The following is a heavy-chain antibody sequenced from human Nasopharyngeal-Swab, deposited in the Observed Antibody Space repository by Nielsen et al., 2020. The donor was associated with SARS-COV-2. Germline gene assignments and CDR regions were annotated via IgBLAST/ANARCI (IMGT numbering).Heavy chain of an antibody. CDR3: AKGDPFGYLSGY. Sequence: SLKISCAASGFTFDDYAMHWVRPAPGKGLEWVSGISWNSGSIGYADSVKGRFNISRDNAKNSLYLQMNSLRAEDTALYYCAKGDPFGYLSGYWGQGTLVTVSS. V-gene: IGHV3-9*01. D-gene: IGHD5-18*01. CDR1: GFTFDDYA. CDR2: ISWNSGSI. J-gene: IGHJ4*02.